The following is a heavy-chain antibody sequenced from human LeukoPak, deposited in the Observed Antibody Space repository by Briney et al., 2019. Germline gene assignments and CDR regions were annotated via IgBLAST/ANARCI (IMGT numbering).Heavy chain of an antibody. CDR2: IKQDGSEK. CDR3: ARGSSAMGYYDSSGLDY. CDR1: GFTFSSYW. V-gene: IGHV3-7*01. J-gene: IGHJ4*02. Sequence: PGGSLRLSCAASGFTFSSYWMSRVRQAPGKGLEWVANIKQDGSEKYYVDSVKGRFTISRDNAKNSLYLQMNSLRAEDTAVYYCARGSSAMGYYDSSGLDYWGQGTLVTVSS. D-gene: IGHD3-22*01.